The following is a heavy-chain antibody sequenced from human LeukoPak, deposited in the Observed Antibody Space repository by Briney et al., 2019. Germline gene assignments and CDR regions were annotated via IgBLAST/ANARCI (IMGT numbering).Heavy chain of an antibody. CDR1: GFTFNTYW. CDR2: IKEDGSRV. Sequence: GGSLRLSCAASGFTFNTYWMTWVRQAPGKGLEWVANIKEDGSRVYYVDSVKGRFTISRDNAKNSLYLQMDSLTAEDTAVYYCARDSPGYGAYVSWGQGTLVSVSS. J-gene: IGHJ1*01. D-gene: IGHD5-12*01. V-gene: IGHV3-7*01. CDR3: ARDSPGYGAYVS.